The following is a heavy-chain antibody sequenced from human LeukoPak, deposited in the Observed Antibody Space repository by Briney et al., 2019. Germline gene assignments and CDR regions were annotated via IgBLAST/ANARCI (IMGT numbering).Heavy chain of an antibody. CDR1: GYTFTSYG. D-gene: IGHD5-18*01. Sequence: ASVKVSCKASGYTFTSYGISWVRQAPGQGLEWMGWISAYNGNTNYAQKLQGRVTMTTDTSTSTAYMELRSLRSDDTAVYHCARVTIQLWYNDYWGQGTLVTASS. CDR3: ARVTIQLWYNDY. CDR2: ISAYNGNT. V-gene: IGHV1-18*01. J-gene: IGHJ4*02.